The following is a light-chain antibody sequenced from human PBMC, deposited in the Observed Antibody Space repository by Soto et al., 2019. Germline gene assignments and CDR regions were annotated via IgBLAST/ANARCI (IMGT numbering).Light chain of an antibody. CDR3: QQSSDWPLT. CDR2: DAS. Sequence: EIVLTKSPVTLSLSPGERATLSCRASQSVSSYFAWYQQKPGQAPRLLMYDASNRATGIPARFSGRESGTDFTLTISSLEPEDFAVYYCQQSSDWPLTFGGGTKVEIK. CDR1: QSVSSY. V-gene: IGKV3-11*01. J-gene: IGKJ4*01.